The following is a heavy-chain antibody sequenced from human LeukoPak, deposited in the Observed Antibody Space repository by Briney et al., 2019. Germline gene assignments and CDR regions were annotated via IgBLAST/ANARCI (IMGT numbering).Heavy chain of an antibody. J-gene: IGHJ5*02. CDR2: IKQDGSEK. CDR3: AGLWGYDFWSGYYPNWFDP. D-gene: IGHD3-3*01. CDR1: GFTFSSYW. Sequence: PGGSLRLSCAASGFTFSSYWMSWVRQAPGKGLEWVANIKQDGSEKYYVDSVKGRFTISRDNAKNSLYLQMNSLRAEDTAVYYCAGLWGYDFWSGYYPNWFDPWGQGTLVTVSS. V-gene: IGHV3-7*01.